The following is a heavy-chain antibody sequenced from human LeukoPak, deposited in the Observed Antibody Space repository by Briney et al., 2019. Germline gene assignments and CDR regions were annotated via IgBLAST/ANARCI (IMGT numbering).Heavy chain of an antibody. D-gene: IGHD3-9*01. CDR3: ARQGYDILTGYYWFFDY. CDR2: IYYSGST. Sequence: SETLSLTCTASGGSISSSSYYWGWIRQPPGKGLEWIGSIYYSGSTYYNPSLKSRVTISVDTSKNQFSLKLSSVTAADTAVYYCARQGYDILTGYYWFFDYWGQGTLVTVSS. J-gene: IGHJ4*02. V-gene: IGHV4-39*01. CDR1: GGSISSSSYY.